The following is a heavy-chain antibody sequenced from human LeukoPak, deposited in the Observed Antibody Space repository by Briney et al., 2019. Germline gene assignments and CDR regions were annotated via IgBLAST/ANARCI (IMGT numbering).Heavy chain of an antibody. D-gene: IGHD6-19*01. CDR1: GFTFSSYS. J-gene: IGHJ6*03. CDR3: ARGIKYSSGWGAFGYYYYMDV. Sequence: NPGGSLRLSCAASGFTFSSYSMNWVRQAPGKGLEWVSSISSSSSYIYYADSVKGRFTISRDNAKNSLYLQMNSLRAEDTAVYYCARGIKYSSGWGAFGYYYYMDVWGKGTSVTVSS. V-gene: IGHV3-21*01. CDR2: ISSSSSYI.